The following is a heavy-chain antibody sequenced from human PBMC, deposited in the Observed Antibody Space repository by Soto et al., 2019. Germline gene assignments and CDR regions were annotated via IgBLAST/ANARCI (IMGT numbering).Heavy chain of an antibody. Sequence: GGSLRLSCAASGFTFSTYGMHWVRQAPGKGLEWVAVIWYDGSNKYYADSVKGRFTISRDNAKNTLYLQMNSLRDEDTAVYYCARDSRITIFGVVITPPDYWGQGTLVTVSS. CDR3: ARDSRITIFGVVITPPDY. D-gene: IGHD3-3*01. CDR1: GFTFSTYG. V-gene: IGHV3-33*01. J-gene: IGHJ4*02. CDR2: IWYDGSNK.